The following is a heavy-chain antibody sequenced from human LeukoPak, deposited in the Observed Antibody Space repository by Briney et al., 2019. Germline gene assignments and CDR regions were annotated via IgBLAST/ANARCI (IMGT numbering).Heavy chain of an antibody. Sequence: ASVKVSCKASGYTVTRYGISWVRQAPGQGLEWMGWISAYNGNTNYAQKLQGRVTMTTDTSTSTAYMELRSLRSDDTAVYYCARSLGATTDFDYWGQGTLVTVSS. CDR2: ISAYNGNT. J-gene: IGHJ4*02. CDR1: GYTVTRYG. D-gene: IGHD1-26*01. V-gene: IGHV1-18*01. CDR3: ARSLGATTDFDY.